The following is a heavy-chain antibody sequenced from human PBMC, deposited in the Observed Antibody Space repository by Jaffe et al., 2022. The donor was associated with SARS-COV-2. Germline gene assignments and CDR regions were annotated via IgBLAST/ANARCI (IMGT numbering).Heavy chain of an antibody. V-gene: IGHV3-21*01. D-gene: IGHD6-6*01. CDR2: ISSSSSYI. Sequence: EVQLVESGGGLVKPGGSLRLSCAASGFTFSSYSMNWVRQAPGKGLEWVSSISSSSSYIYYADSVKGRFTISRDNAKNSLYLQMNSLRAEDTAVYYCARDAEAARRGRENYYYYGMDVWGQGTTVTVSS. CDR3: ARDAEAARRGRENYYYYGMDV. CDR1: GFTFSSYS. J-gene: IGHJ6*02.